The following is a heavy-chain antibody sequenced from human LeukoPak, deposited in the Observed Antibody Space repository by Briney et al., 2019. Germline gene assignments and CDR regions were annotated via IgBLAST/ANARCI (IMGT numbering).Heavy chain of an antibody. V-gene: IGHV3-7*03. CDR2: IKADGSEK. J-gene: IGHJ3*01. CDR3: AREFNIAVAGIYTGFDV. Sequence: PGGSLRLSCAVSEFTFSTYWMSWVRQAPGKGLEWVANIKADGSEKRYVGSVKGRFTISRDNAKNSLYLQMSSLRADDTAVYYCAREFNIAVAGIYTGFDVWGQGTVVTVS. CDR1: EFTFSTYW. D-gene: IGHD6-19*01.